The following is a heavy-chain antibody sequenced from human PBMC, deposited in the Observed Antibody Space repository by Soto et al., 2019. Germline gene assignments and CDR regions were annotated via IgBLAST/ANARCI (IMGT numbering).Heavy chain of an antibody. D-gene: IGHD4-17*01. V-gene: IGHV3-7*01. J-gene: IGHJ6*02. CDR1: GFTFSSYW. CDR3: ARDTSDYLFYYYYYGMDV. CDR2: IKQDGSEK. Sequence: GGSLRLSCAASGFTFSSYWMSWVRQAPGKGLEWVANIKQDGSEKYYVDSVKGRFTISRDNAKNSLYLQMNSLRAEDTAVYYCARDTSDYLFYYYYYGMDVWGQGTTVTVSS.